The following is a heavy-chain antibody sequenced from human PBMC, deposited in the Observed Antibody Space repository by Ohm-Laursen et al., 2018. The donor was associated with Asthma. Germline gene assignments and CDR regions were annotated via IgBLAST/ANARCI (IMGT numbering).Heavy chain of an antibody. D-gene: IGHD2-21*02. CDR2: ISSAETYK. Sequence: SLRLSCAASGFTFSIYALHWVRQAPGKGLEWVAIISSAETYKNHANSVKGRFTISKDNSKNTLFLQMNSLRPDDTAVYYCARRDFSGGDTNAAFDIWGQGTMVAVSS. CDR1: GFTFSIYA. V-gene: IGHV3-30*04. CDR3: ARRDFSGGDTNAAFDI. J-gene: IGHJ3*02.